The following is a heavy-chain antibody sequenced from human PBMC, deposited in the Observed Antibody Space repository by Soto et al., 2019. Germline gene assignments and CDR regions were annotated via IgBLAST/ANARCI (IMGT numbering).Heavy chain of an antibody. Sequence: PSETLSLTCTVSGDSISSHYWSWIRQPPGKGLEWVGYIYDSETTNSNPSLKSRVTISVDMSKNQFYLRLSSVSATDTAVYYCAREGEARYGYFDCWGQGTPGHRLL. V-gene: IGHV4-59*11. CDR1: GDSISSHY. CDR2: IYDSETT. CDR3: AREGEARYGYFDC. J-gene: IGHJ4*02. D-gene: IGHD5-18*01.